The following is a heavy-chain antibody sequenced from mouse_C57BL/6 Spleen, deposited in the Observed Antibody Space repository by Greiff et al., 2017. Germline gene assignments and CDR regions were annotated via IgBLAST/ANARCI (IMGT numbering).Heavy chain of an antibody. J-gene: IGHJ1*03. D-gene: IGHD2-4*01. CDR3: ARGGYYDYDGDYFDG. CDR1: GYTFTSYG. CDR2: IYPRSGNT. Sequence: QVQLQQSGAELARPGASVKLSCKASGYTFTSYGISWVKQRTGQGLEWIGEIYPRSGNTYYNEKFKGKATLTADKSSSTAYMELRSLTSEDSAVYVCARGGYYDYDGDYFDGWGTGTTVTVSS. V-gene: IGHV1-81*01.